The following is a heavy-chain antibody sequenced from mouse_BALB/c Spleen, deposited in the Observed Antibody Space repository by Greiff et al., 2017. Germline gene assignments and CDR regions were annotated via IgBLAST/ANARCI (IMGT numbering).Heavy chain of an antibody. D-gene: IGHD2-1*01. V-gene: IGHV5-17*02. CDR2: ISSGSSTI. CDR1: GFTFSSFG. J-gene: IGHJ2*01. Sequence: EVHLVESGGGLVQPGGSRKLSCAASGFTFSSFGMHWVRQAPEKGLEWVAYISSGSSTIYYADTVKGRFTISRDNPKNTLFLQMTSLRSEDTAMYYCARGGNYYAFFDYWGQGTTLTVSS. CDR3: ARGGNYYAFFDY.